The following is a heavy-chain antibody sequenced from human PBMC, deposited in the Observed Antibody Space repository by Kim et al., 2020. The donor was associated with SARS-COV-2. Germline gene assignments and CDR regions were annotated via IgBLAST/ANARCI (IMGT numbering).Heavy chain of an antibody. D-gene: IGHD3-22*01. CDR1: GFTFSSYA. CDR3: AREAYYYDSSGYYQPPGDV. Sequence: GGSLRLSCAASGFTFSSYAMQWVRQAPGKGLEWVAVISYDGSNKYYADSVKGRFTISRDNSKNMLYLQMNSLRAEDTAVYYCAREAYYYDSSGYYQPPGDVWGQGTTVTVSS. V-gene: IGHV3-30*04. J-gene: IGHJ6*02. CDR2: ISYDGSNK.